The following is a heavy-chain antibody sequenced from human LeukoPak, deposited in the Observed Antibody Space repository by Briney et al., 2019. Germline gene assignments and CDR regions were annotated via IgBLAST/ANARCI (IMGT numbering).Heavy chain of an antibody. V-gene: IGHV3-23*01. CDR1: GFTFSSYA. Sequence: GGSLRLSCAASGFTFSSYAMSWVRQAPGKGPEWVSGISGSGGSTYYADSVKGRFTISRDNSKNTLYLQMNSLRAEDTAVCYRAKGMLGYCSSTSCYSAFDIWGQGTMVTVSS. J-gene: IGHJ3*02. CDR2: ISGSGGST. D-gene: IGHD2-2*02. CDR3: AKGMLGYCSSTSCYSAFDI.